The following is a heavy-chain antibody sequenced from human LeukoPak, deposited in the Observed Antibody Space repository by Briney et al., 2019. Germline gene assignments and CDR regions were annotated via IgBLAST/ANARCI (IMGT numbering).Heavy chain of an antibody. CDR3: ARELGVASDLVNFFDY. D-gene: IGHD5-18*01. J-gene: IGHJ4*02. CDR1: GYTFTGYH. Sequence: ASVKVSCKASGYTFTGYHMHWVRQAPGQGLEWMGAINLGSGATFYAQSFQGRIAVTSDTSTNTLYMELSSLRSEDTAVYYCARELGVASDLVNFFDYWGQGTLVTVSS. V-gene: IGHV1-46*01. CDR2: INLGSGAT.